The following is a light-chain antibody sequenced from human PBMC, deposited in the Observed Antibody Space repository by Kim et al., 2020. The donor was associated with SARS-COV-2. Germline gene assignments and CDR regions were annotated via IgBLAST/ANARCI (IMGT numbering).Light chain of an antibody. Sequence: SGSPGQTASIPCSGDKLGDKYACWYQQKPGQSPVLVIYQDSKRPSGIPERFSGSNSGNTATLTISGTQAMDEADYYCQAWDSSRVFGGGTQLTVL. CDR1: KLGDKY. CDR2: QDS. CDR3: QAWDSSRV. J-gene: IGLJ3*02. V-gene: IGLV3-1*01.